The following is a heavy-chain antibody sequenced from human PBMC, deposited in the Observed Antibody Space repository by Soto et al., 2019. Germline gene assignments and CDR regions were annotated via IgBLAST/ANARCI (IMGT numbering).Heavy chain of an antibody. CDR3: ARDRIAVAGNPEYFQH. V-gene: IGHV3-66*01. D-gene: IGHD6-19*01. CDR1: GFTVSSNY. CDR2: IDSGGST. Sequence: EVQLVESGGGLVQPGGSLRLSCAASGFTVSSNYMRWVRQAPGKGLEWVSVIDSGGSTYYADSVKGRFTISRDNSKNTMYLQMNSLRAEDTAVYYCARDRIAVAGNPEYFQHWGQGTLVTVSS. J-gene: IGHJ1*01.